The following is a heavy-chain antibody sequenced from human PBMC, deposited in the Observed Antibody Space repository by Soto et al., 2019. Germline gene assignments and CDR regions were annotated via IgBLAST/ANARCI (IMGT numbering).Heavy chain of an antibody. J-gene: IGHJ4*02. Sequence: GSLRLSCSASGFTFSSYDMHWVRQGPGKGLEWVSAIGTAGDTNYAGSVKGRFTTSRENAKNSLYLQMNSLRAGDTAIYFCARAIGPTLFDYWGQGTLVTV. V-gene: IGHV3-13*04. CDR3: ARAIGPTLFDY. D-gene: IGHD3-22*01. CDR1: GFTFSSYD. CDR2: IGTAGDT.